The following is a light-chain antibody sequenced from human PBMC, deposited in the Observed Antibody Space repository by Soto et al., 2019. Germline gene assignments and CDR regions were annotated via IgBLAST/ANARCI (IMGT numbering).Light chain of an antibody. Sequence: IQMTQSPSSVSASVGDRVTIXXQASQDISNYLNWYQQKPGKAPKLXIYDASNLETGVPSRFSGSGSGTDFTFTISSLQPEDIATYYCQQYDNLPLTFGGGTKVDIK. CDR3: QQYDNLPLT. V-gene: IGKV1-33*01. CDR1: QDISNY. CDR2: DAS. J-gene: IGKJ4*01.